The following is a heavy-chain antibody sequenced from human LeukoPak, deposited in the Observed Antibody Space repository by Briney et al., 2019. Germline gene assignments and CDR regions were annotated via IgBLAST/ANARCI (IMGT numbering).Heavy chain of an antibody. CDR1: GGSISSGGYY. CDR2: IYHSGST. Sequence: PSETLSLTCTVSGGSISSGGYYWSWIRQPPGKGLEWIGYIYHSGSTYYNPSLKSRVTISVDRSKNQFSLKLSSVTAADTAVYYCARGGYDFSEYYFDYWGQGTLVTVSS. D-gene: IGHD3-3*01. CDR3: ARGGYDFSEYYFDY. J-gene: IGHJ4*02. V-gene: IGHV4-30-2*01.